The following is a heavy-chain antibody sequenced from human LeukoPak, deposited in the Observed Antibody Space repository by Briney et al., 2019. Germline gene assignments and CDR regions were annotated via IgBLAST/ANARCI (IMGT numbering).Heavy chain of an antibody. Sequence: SETLSLTCAVSGFSISSGYYWGWIRQPPGKGLEWIGGIYHSGSTYYNPSLKSRVTISVDTSKNQFSLKLSSVTAADTAVYYCAREKLWFGEWVIDYWGQGTLVTVSS. CDR3: AREKLWFGEWVIDY. D-gene: IGHD3-10*01. J-gene: IGHJ4*02. CDR1: GFSISSGYY. CDR2: IYHSGST. V-gene: IGHV4-38-2*02.